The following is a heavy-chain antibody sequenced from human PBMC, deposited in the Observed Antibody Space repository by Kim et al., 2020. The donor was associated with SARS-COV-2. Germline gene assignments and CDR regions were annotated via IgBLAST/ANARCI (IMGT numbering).Heavy chain of an antibody. CDR1: GMVVDSVY. V-gene: IGHV3-53*01. Sequence: GGSLRLSCAVSGMVVDSVYLTWVRQTPGQGLEWVSSXYTSGETLYADSVKGRFTISRDXXKSVLFLQMDSLRVEDTAXYYCTXGVGXYXGQXXQVTV. CDR2: XYTSGET. CDR3: TXGVGXY. D-gene: IGHD3-16*01. J-gene: IGHJ4*02.